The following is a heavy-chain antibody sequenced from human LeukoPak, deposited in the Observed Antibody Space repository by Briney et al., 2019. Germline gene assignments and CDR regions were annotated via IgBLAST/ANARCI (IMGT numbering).Heavy chain of an antibody. V-gene: IGHV1-18*01. CDR1: GYTFTNYG. CDR2: ISTYDHDT. J-gene: IGHJ6*04. D-gene: IGHD1-26*01. CDR3: ARDSGVGGSYTMDV. Sequence: ASVKVSCKASGYTFTNYGISWVRQAPGQGLEWMAWISTYDHDTNYAQKLQGRVTMTTDTSTSTAYMELRSLRSDDTAVYYCARDSGVGGSYTMDVWGKGTTVTVSS.